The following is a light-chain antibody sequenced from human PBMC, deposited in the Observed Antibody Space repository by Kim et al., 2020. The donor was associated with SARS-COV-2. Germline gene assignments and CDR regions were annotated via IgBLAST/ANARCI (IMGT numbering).Light chain of an antibody. CDR3: QQYGNSRT. CDR1: QTLSRNQ. CDR2: GAS. V-gene: IGKV3-20*01. J-gene: IGKJ1*01. Sequence: LSPGERATLSCRASQTLSRNQLAWYQQKPGQAPSLLIYGASSRATGIPDRFSGRGSGTDFSLTINRLEPEDCAVYYCQQYGNSRTFGQGTKVDIK.